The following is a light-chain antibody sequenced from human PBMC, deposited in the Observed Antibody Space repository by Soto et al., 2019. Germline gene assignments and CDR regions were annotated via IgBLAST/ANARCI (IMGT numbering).Light chain of an antibody. CDR1: SGHSSYI. Sequence: QLVLTQSSSASASLGSSVKLTCTLSSGHSSYIIAWHQQQPGKAPRYLMKLGGSGSYNKGSGVPDRFSGSRSGADRYLTISTLQFEDEADYCCETWDSNILVFGGGTKLTVL. CDR2: LGGSGSY. J-gene: IGLJ2*01. CDR3: ETWDSNILV. V-gene: IGLV4-60*02.